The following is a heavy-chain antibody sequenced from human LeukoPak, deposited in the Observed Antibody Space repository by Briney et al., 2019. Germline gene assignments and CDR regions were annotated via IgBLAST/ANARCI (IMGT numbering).Heavy chain of an antibody. J-gene: IGHJ6*02. Sequence: PGGSLRLSCAASGFTFSSYAMSWVRQAPGKGLEWVSAISGSGGSTYYADSVKGRFTISRDNSKNTLYLQMSSLRAEDTAVYYCAKDRPDSYYYYGMDVWGQGTTVTVSS. CDR2: ISGSGGST. V-gene: IGHV3-23*01. CDR1: GFTFSSYA. CDR3: AKDRPDSYYYYGMDV.